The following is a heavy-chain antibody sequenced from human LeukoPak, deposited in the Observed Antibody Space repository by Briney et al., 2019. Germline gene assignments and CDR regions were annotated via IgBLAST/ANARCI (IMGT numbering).Heavy chain of an antibody. CDR1: GFTFDDYA. Sequence: GGSPRLSCAASGFTFDDYAMHWVRQAPGKGLEWVSGISWNSGSIGYADSVKGRFTISRDNAKNSLYLQMNSLRAEDTALYYCAKGEYYDSSGYYYFDYWGQGTLVTVSS. CDR2: ISWNSGSI. CDR3: AKGEYYDSSGYYYFDY. D-gene: IGHD3-22*01. V-gene: IGHV3-9*01. J-gene: IGHJ4*02.